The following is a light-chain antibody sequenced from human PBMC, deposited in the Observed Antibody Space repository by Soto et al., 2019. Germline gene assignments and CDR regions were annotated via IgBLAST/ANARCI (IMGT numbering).Light chain of an antibody. J-gene: IGLJ2*01. CDR3: SSDTSSSTLVV. V-gene: IGLV2-14*01. CDR1: SSDVGGLNF. CDR2: DVG. Sequence: QSALTQPASVSGSPGQSITISCTGTSSDVGGLNFVSWYQQHPGKAPKLMIYDVGNRPSGVSNRFSASKSGNTASLTISGLQAEDEADYYCSSDTSSSTLVVFGGGTKLTVL.